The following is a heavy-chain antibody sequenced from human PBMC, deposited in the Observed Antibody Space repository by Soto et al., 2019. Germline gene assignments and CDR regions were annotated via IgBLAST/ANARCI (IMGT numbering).Heavy chain of an antibody. Sequence: ASVKVSFKASGYTFTSYYMHWLRHAPGQGLEWMGIINPSGGSTSYAQKFQGRVTMTRDTSTSTVYMELSSLRSEDTAVYYCARGKEDSGSYFFVSYYFDYWGQGTLVTVSS. CDR2: INPSGGST. D-gene: IGHD1-26*01. CDR1: GYTFTSYY. J-gene: IGHJ4*02. V-gene: IGHV1-46*01. CDR3: ARGKEDSGSYFFVSYYFDY.